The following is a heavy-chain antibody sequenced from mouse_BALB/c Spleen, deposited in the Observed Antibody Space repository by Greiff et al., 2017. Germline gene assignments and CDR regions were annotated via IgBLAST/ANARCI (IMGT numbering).Heavy chain of an antibody. Sequence: EVQLVESGGGLVQPGGSLKLSCAASGFTFSSYTMSWVRQTPEKRLEWVAYISNGGGSTYYPDTVKGRFTISRDNAKNTLYLQMSSLKSEDTAMYYCARPPHDYGSPWFAYWGQGTLVTVSA. J-gene: IGHJ3*01. V-gene: IGHV5-12-2*01. CDR3: ARPPHDYGSPWFAY. CDR1: GFTFSSYT. D-gene: IGHD1-2*01. CDR2: ISNGGGST.